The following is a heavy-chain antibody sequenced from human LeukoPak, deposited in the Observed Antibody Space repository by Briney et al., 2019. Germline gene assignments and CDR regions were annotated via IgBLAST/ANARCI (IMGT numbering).Heavy chain of an antibody. CDR1: GFTFDDYA. D-gene: IGHD5-24*01. J-gene: IGHJ3*02. CDR2: ISWNSGSI. Sequence: GGSLRLSSAASGFTFDDYAMHWVRQAPGKGLEWVSGISWNSGSIGYADSVKGRFTISRDNAKNSLYLQMNSLRAEDMALYYCAKASQKRGRDGYNSGDAFDIWGQGTMVTVSS. CDR3: AKASQKRGRDGYNSGDAFDI. V-gene: IGHV3-9*03.